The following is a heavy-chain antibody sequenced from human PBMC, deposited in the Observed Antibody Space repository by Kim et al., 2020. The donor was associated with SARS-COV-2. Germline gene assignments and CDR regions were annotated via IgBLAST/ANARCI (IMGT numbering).Heavy chain of an antibody. Sequence: SVKVSCKASGLSFITSAMQWVRQARGQRLEWIGWIVVGNNNIKYAQKFQERVTISRDMSTDTVYMELSSLRSEDTAMYYCAVGVPTLDIWGRGTLVTVSS. J-gene: IGHJ4*02. CDR3: AVGVPTLDI. V-gene: IGHV1-58*02. CDR2: IVVGNNNI. D-gene: IGHD1-1*01. CDR1: GLSFITSA.